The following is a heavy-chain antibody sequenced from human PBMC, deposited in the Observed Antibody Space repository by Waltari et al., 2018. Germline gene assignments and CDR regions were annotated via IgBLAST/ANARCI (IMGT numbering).Heavy chain of an antibody. J-gene: IGHJ4*02. CDR2: INPNSGGT. Sequence: QVQLVQSGAEVKKPGASVKVSCKASGYTFTGYYMHWVRQAPGQGLEWMGRINPNSGGTNYAQKLQGRVTMTRDTSISTAYMELSRLRSDDTAVYYGAFANGLGSYYGFDYWGQGTLVTVSS. V-gene: IGHV1-2*06. CDR1: GYTFTGYY. CDR3: AFANGLGSYYGFDY. D-gene: IGHD1-26*01.